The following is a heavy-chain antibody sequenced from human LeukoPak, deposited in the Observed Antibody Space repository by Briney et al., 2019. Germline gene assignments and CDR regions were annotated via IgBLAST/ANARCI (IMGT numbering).Heavy chain of an antibody. Sequence: GGSLRLSCAASGFTFSIYWMHWVRQVPGKGLAWLSRINNDGSSTNYADSVKGRFTISRDNAKNTLYLQMNSLRAEDTAVYYCARVDWNIDYWGQGTLVTVSS. CDR1: GFTFSIYW. J-gene: IGHJ4*02. D-gene: IGHD1/OR15-1a*01. CDR3: ARVDWNIDY. CDR2: INNDGSST. V-gene: IGHV3-74*01.